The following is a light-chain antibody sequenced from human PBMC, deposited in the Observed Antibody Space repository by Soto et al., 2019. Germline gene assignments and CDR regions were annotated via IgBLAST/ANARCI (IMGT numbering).Light chain of an antibody. J-gene: IGKJ5*01. CDR2: AAS. V-gene: IGKV3D-20*02. Sequence: EIVLMQSPGTLSLSPGERATLSCRASQTMTRAYVAWYQQKPGQAPRLLIYAASYRATGISDKFSGSGSGTDFSLTISRLEPEDSAVYYCQQYNNWPLTFGQGTRLEIK. CDR3: QQYNNWPLT. CDR1: QTMTRAY.